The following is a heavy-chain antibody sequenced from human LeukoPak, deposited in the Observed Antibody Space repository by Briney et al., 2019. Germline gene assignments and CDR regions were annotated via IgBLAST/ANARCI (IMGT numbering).Heavy chain of an antibody. Sequence: SETLSLTGTGSGGSISSYYWIWIRQRPGKGLEGIGYIYYSGSTNYNPSLNRRVTISVDNSNNQSSLKLSSGPAADEAAYYCATPERGNGYWYFDLWGRGTLVTVSS. D-gene: IGHD1-14*01. CDR1: GGSISSYY. J-gene: IGHJ2*01. V-gene: IGHV4-59*01. CDR3: ATPERGNGYWYFDL. CDR2: IYYSGST.